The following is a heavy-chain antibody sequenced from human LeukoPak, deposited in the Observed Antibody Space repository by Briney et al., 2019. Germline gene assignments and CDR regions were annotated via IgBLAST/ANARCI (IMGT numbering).Heavy chain of an antibody. D-gene: IGHD2-2*01. V-gene: IGHV1-69*06. CDR1: GGTFSSYA. CDR3: ARAEELKGGHPEDYCSSTSCYGAQGYYYGMDV. Sequence: SVKVSCKASGGTFSSYAISWVRQAPGQGLEWMGGIIPIFGTANYAQKFQGRVTITADKSTSTAYMELSSLRSEDTAVYYGARAEELKGGHPEDYCSSTSCYGAQGYYYGMDVWGKGTTVTVSS. CDR2: IIPIFGTA. J-gene: IGHJ6*04.